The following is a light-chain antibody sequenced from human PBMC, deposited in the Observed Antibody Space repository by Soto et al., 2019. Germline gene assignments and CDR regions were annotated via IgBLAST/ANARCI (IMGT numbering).Light chain of an antibody. CDR3: HQYDDGPYT. V-gene: IGKV3-15*01. CDR2: GAS. J-gene: IGKJ2*01. CDR1: QSVSSN. Sequence: EIVMTQSPATLSLSPGERATLSCRASQSVSSNVAWYQQIPGQTPRLLIYGASTRATGIPVRFSGSGFGTEFTLTISSLQSEDFAVYYCHQYDDGPYTFGQGTKVDIK.